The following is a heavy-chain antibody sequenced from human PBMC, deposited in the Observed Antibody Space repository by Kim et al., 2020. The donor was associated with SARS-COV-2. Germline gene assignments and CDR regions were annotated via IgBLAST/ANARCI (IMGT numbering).Heavy chain of an antibody. CDR2: IDLRDSYT. CDR3: ARGSDYDY. V-gene: IGHV5-10-1*01. D-gene: IGHD4-17*01. Sequence: GESLKISCTGSGYTFSSHWITWVRQMPGKGLEWMGRIDLRDSYTTYSPSFQGHVSISADKSINTAYLQWTSLKASDTAIYYCARGSDYDYWGQGTLVTVSS. J-gene: IGHJ4*02. CDR1: GYTFSSHW.